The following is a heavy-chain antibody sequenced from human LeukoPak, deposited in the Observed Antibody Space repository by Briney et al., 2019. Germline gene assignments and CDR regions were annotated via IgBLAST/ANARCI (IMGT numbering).Heavy chain of an antibody. CDR1: GDSVSNNSAA. J-gene: IGHJ5*02. CDR3: AREEIFGVVIGGVNWFDP. D-gene: IGHD3-3*01. V-gene: IGHV6-1*01. CDR2: TYYRSKWYN. Sequence: SQTLSLTCAISGDSVSNNSAAWNWIRQSPSRGLEWLGRTYYRSKWYNDYAVSVKSRITINPDTSKNQFSLQLNSVTPEDTAVYYCAREEIFGVVIGGVNWFDPWGQGTLVTVSS.